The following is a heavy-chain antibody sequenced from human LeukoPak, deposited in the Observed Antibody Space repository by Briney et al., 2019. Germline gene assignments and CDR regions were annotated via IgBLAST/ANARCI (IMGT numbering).Heavy chain of an antibody. CDR2: ISGSGGST. Sequence: GGSLRLSCAASGFTFSSYAMSWVRQAPGKGLEWVSAISGSGGSTYYADSVKGRFTISRDNSKNTLCLQMNSLRAEDTAVYYCAKVRYSSGWYTYSPDYWGQGTLVTVSS. CDR1: GFTFSSYA. J-gene: IGHJ4*02. D-gene: IGHD6-19*01. V-gene: IGHV3-23*01. CDR3: AKVRYSSGWYTYSPDY.